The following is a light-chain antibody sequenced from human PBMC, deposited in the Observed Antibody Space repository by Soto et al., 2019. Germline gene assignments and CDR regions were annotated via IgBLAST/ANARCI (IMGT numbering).Light chain of an antibody. CDR2: DVT. V-gene: IGLV2-14*01. CDR1: GVDIGDYKV. Sequence: QSLLTQLVTVSGSTGQSITIICRGTGVDIGDYKVVSWYQHHPGKAPKLIFYDVTHRPSGVSERFSGYKSGFTASLTLSVLEAENEYHYYCGSGTRISTDGFGTGTKVTV. J-gene: IGLJ1*01. CDR3: GSGTRISTDG.